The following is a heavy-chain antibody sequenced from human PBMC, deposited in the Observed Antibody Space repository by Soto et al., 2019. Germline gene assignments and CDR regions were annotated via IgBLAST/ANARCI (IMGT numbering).Heavy chain of an antibody. CDR1: GGSLNNFY. CDR2: VSYAGVT. D-gene: IGHD6-13*01. Sequence: PSETLSLTCSVSGGSLNNFYWTWIRQPPGKGLEWIAHVSYAGVTKYNPSLQSRATISVATSKSQFSLNLNSVSAAETAIYYCARYRSRHQWLDYWSQGTMATVSS. V-gene: IGHV4-59*12. CDR3: ARYRSRHQWLDY. J-gene: IGHJ4*02.